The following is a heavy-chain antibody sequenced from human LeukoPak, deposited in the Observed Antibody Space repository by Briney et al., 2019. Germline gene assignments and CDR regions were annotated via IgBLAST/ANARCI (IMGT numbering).Heavy chain of an antibody. CDR2: ISTDAGET. CDR3: AKGSGNGYGSGPFDY. D-gene: IGHD3-10*01. V-gene: IGHV3-23*01. CDR1: GFTFSNSG. Sequence: GGSLRLSCAASGFTFSNSGMSWVRQAPGKGLEWVSAISTDAGETHYADSVKGRFTISRDNSKNTVSLQMSSLRAEDTALYHCAKGSGNGYGSGPFDYWGQGTLVTVSS. J-gene: IGHJ4*02.